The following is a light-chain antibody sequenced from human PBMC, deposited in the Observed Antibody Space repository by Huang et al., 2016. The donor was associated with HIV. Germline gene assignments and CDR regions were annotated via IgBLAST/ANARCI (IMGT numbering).Light chain of an antibody. CDR1: QRVSSSH. V-gene: IGKV3-20*01. CDR2: GAS. J-gene: IGKJ1*01. Sequence: DIVLTQSSGTLSLSPGERATLSCRASQRVSSSHLAWYQQKAGQSPGLRIYGASSRASGTPSRFSGSGSGTDFSLTISRRDPEDFAVYYCQQYGTSTSTFGQETRVEVK. CDR3: QQYGTSTST.